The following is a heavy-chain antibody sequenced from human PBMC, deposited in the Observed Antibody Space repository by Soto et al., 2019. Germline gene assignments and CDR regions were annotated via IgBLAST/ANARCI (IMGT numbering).Heavy chain of an antibody. CDR3: ARESVARAYDY. D-gene: IGHD2-15*01. CDR2: IYYSGST. CDR1: GGSISSYY. J-gene: IGHJ4*02. V-gene: IGHV4-59*01. Sequence: SETLSLTCTVSGGSISSYYWSWIRQPPGKGLEWIGYIYYSGSTNYNPSLKSRVTISVDTSKNQFSLKLSSVTAADTAVYYCARESVARAYDYWGQGTLVTVSS.